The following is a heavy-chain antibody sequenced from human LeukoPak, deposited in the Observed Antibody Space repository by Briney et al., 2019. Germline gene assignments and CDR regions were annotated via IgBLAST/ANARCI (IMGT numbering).Heavy chain of an antibody. J-gene: IGHJ4*02. D-gene: IGHD6-13*01. CDR1: GFTFSSYG. CDR3: AKPPPDSSTWLFDY. V-gene: IGHV3-23*01. CDR2: ISGNGGST. Sequence: GGSLRLSCAASGFTFSSYGMSWVRQAPGKGLEWVSTISGNGGSTYYADSVKGRFTISRDNSKNTLYLQMNSLRAEDTAVYYCAKPPPDSSTWLFDYWGQGTLVTVSS.